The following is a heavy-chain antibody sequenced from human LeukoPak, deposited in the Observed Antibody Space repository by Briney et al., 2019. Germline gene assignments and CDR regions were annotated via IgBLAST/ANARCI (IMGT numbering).Heavy chain of an antibody. CDR2: ISSSSSYI. CDR3: ARDGDDVANWFDP. D-gene: IGHD7-27*01. J-gene: IGHJ5*02. CDR1: GFTFSSYS. Sequence: GGSLRLSCAASGFTFSSYSMNWVRQAPGKGLEWVSSISSSSSYIYYADSVKGRFTISRDNAKNSLYLQMNSLRAEDTAVYYCARDGDDVANWFDPWGQGTLVTVSS. V-gene: IGHV3-21*01.